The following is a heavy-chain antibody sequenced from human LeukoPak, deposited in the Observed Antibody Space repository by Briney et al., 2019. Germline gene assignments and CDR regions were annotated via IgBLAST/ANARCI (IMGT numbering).Heavy chain of an antibody. CDR3: ARGSGAVAGNYYYYYYMDV. J-gene: IGHJ6*03. V-gene: IGHV4-34*01. D-gene: IGHD6-19*01. CDR1: GGSFSGYY. Sequence: SETLSLTCAVYGGSFSGYYWSWVRQPPGKGLEWIGEINHSGSTNYNPSLKSRVTISVDTSKNQFSLKLSSVTAADTAVYYCARGSGAVAGNYYYYYYMDVWGKGTTVTVSS. CDR2: INHSGST.